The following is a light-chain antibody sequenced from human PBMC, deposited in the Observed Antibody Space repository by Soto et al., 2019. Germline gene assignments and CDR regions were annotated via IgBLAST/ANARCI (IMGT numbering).Light chain of an antibody. CDR2: AAS. Sequence: DIQMTQSPSSLSASVGDIVTITCRASQSISSFLTWYQQKAGKAPKLLIYAASSLQSGVPSRFSGSGSGTDFTLTISSLQPEDFASYYCQQSFSTPPTFGQGTKVDI. CDR3: QQSFSTPPT. V-gene: IGKV1-39*01. J-gene: IGKJ1*01. CDR1: QSISSF.